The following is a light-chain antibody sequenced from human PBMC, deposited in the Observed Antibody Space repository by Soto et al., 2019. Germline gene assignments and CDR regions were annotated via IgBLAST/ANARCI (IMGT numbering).Light chain of an antibody. Sequence: IGLTQSPATLSLSPGERATLSCRSSQSVSSYLAWYQQKPGQAPRLLIYDASNRATGIPARFSGSGSGTDFTLTISSLEPEDFAVYYCQQRSNWPPITLGQGTRLEIK. CDR2: DAS. J-gene: IGKJ5*01. V-gene: IGKV3-11*01. CDR1: QSVSSY. CDR3: QQRSNWPPIT.